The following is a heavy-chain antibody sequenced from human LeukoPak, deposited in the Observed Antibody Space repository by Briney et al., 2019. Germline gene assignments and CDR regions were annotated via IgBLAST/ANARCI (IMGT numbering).Heavy chain of an antibody. J-gene: IGHJ3*02. D-gene: IGHD3-10*01. CDR2: INSDGSST. CDR3: ARVGGLVDAFDI. CDR1: GFTFISYW. Sequence: GGSLRLSCAASGFTFISYWMHWVRQAPGKGLVWVSRINSDGSSTSYADSVKGRFTISRDNAKNTLYLQMNSLRAEDTAVYYCARVGGLVDAFDIWGQGTMVTVSS. V-gene: IGHV3-74*01.